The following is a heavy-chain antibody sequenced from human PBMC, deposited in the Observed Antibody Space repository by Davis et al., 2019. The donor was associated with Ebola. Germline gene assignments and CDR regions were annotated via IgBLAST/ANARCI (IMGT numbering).Heavy chain of an antibody. Sequence: GGSLKISCAASGFTFSSYWMSWVRQAPGKGLEWVANIKQDGSEKYYVDSVKGRFTISRDNAKNSLYLQMNSLRADDTAVYYCAGRPLNYGGDGSDYWGQGTLVTVSS. J-gene: IGHJ4*02. CDR2: IKQDGSEK. CDR1: GFTFSSYW. CDR3: AGRPLNYGGDGSDY. V-gene: IGHV3-7*03. D-gene: IGHD4-23*01.